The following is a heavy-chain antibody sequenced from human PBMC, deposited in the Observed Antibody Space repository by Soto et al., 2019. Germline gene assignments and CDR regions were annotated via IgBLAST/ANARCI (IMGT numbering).Heavy chain of an antibody. CDR1: AYNFNTYG. CDR3: VAWRGGPPL. V-gene: IGHV1-18*01. CDR2: ISAYNGNT. J-gene: IGHJ6*02. Sequence: QVQLVQSGAEVKKPGASVKVSCKAPAYNFNTYGITWVRQAPGQGLEWMGWISAYNGNTNYAKNLQGRFTMTTDTSTSTGYMELWSLRSDDTAVYFCVAWRGGPPLWGQWTTVTVSS. D-gene: IGHD1-1*01.